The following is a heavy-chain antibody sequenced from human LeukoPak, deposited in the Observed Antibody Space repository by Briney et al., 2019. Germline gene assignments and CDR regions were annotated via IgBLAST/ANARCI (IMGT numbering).Heavy chain of an antibody. CDR3: ARSAGPVIVPAAIGASGYYYYMDV. D-gene: IGHD2-2*02. Sequence: SVKVSCKTPGGTFSSYAISWVRQAPGQGLEWMGGIIPIFGTPNYAQRFQGRVTITTDESTSTTYMELSSLRSDDSAVYYCARSAGPVIVPAAIGASGYYYYMDVWDKGTTVTVSS. CDR2: IIPIFGTP. CDR1: GGTFSSYA. J-gene: IGHJ6*03. V-gene: IGHV1-69*05.